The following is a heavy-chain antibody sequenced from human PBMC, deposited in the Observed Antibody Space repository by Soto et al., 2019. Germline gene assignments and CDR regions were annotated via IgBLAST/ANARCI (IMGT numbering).Heavy chain of an antibody. CDR2: INPSGGST. V-gene: IGHV1-46*01. CDR1: GYTFTSYY. CDR3: ARVAGATPSFPEYYYYYYGMDV. J-gene: IGHJ6*02. D-gene: IGHD1-26*01. Sequence: ASVKVSCKASGYTFTSYYMHWVRQAPGQGLEWMGIINPSGGSTSYAQKFQGRVTMTRDTSTSTVYMELSSLRSEDTAVYYCARVAGATPSFPEYYYYYYGMDVWGQGTTVTVSS.